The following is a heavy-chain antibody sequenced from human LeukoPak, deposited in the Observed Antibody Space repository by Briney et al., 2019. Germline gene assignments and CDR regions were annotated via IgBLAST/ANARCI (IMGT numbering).Heavy chain of an antibody. CDR3: ARDSGTTVGYFDY. CDR2: IYSGGNT. Sequence: PGGSLRLSCAATGFTVSTNYMSWVRQAPGRGLEWVSVIYSGGNTYYADSVKGRFTISRDNSKHTLYLQMNSLRADDTAVYYCARDSGTTVGYFDYWGQGTLVTVSS. D-gene: IGHD4-23*01. J-gene: IGHJ4*02. CDR1: GFTVSTNY. V-gene: IGHV3-66*01.